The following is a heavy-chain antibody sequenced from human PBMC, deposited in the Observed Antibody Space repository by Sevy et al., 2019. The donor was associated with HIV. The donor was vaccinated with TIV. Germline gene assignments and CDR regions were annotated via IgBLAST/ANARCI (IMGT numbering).Heavy chain of an antibody. CDR3: AKEFYDSSGYYDAFDI. D-gene: IGHD3-22*01. CDR2: ISGSDGVI. Sequence: GGSLRLSCAASGFTFSDYYMSWIRQAPGKGLEWLSYISGSDGVIYYADSVKGRFTISRDNSKNTLYLQMNSLRAEDTAVYYCAKEFYDSSGYYDAFDIWGQGTMVTVSS. V-gene: IGHV3-11*01. J-gene: IGHJ3*02. CDR1: GFTFSDYY.